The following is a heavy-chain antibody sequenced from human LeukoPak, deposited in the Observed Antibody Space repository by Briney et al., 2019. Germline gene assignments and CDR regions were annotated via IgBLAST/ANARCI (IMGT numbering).Heavy chain of an antibody. CDR1: GYTFTSYG. J-gene: IGHJ2*01. Sequence: GASVKVSCKASGYTFTSYGISWVRQAPGQGLEWMGRISAYNGNTNYAQKLQGRVTMTTDTSTSTAYMELRSLRSDDTAVYYCARGRAIAAAGRRWYFDLWGRGTLVTVSS. D-gene: IGHD6-13*01. CDR2: ISAYNGNT. CDR3: ARGRAIAAAGRRWYFDL. V-gene: IGHV1-18*01.